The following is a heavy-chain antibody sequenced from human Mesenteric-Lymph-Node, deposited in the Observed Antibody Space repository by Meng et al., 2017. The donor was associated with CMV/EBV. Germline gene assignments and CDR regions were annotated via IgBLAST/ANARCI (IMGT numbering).Heavy chain of an antibody. D-gene: IGHD3-10*01. Sequence: GSLRLSCAVYVDSFNGYYWTWIRQPPGKGLEWIGEINHSGSTNYNPSLKSRVTISADTSKNQFSLKLSSVTAADTAVYYCASMAFYFDYWGQGTLVTVSS. CDR2: INHSGST. V-gene: IGHV4-34*01. CDR3: ASMAFYFDY. CDR1: VDSFNGYY. J-gene: IGHJ4*02.